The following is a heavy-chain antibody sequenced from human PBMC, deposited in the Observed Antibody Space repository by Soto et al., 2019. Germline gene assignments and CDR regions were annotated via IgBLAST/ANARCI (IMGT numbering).Heavy chain of an antibody. CDR2: IYYSGST. D-gene: IGHD6-13*01. V-gene: IGHV4-39*01. CDR1: GGSISSSSYY. CDR3: ARHRQLVHFDY. Sequence: SETLSLTCTVSGGSISSSSYYWGWIRQPPGKGLEWIGSIYYSGSTYYNPSLKSRVTISVDTSKNQFSLKLSSVTAADTAVYYCARHRQLVHFDYWGQGTLVTVSS. J-gene: IGHJ4*02.